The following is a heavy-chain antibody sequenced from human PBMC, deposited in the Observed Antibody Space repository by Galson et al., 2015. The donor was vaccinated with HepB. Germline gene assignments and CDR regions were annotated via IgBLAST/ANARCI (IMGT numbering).Heavy chain of an antibody. Sequence: ETLSLTCTVSGGSISSSSYYWGWIRQPPGKGLEWIGSIYYSGSTYYNPSLKSRVTISVDTSKNQFSLKLSSVTAADTAVYYCARGGLGAAAGTLDPWGQGTLVTVSS. CDR1: GGSISSSSYY. D-gene: IGHD6-13*01. CDR2: IYYSGST. J-gene: IGHJ5*02. CDR3: ARGGLGAAAGTLDP. V-gene: IGHV4-39*07.